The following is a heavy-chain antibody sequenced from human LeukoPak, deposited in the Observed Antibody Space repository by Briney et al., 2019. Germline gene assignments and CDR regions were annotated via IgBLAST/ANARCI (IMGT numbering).Heavy chain of an antibody. J-gene: IGHJ4*02. D-gene: IGHD2-2*01. CDR2: IRYDGSNK. CDR1: GFTFSSYG. CDR3: AKGVVPAAFSPLDY. V-gene: IGHV3-30*02. Sequence: QSGGSLRLPCAASGFTFSSYGMHWVRQAPGKGLEWVAFIRYDGSNKYYADSVKGRFTISRDNSKNTLYLQMNSLRAEDTAVYYCAKGVVPAAFSPLDYWGQGTLVTVSS.